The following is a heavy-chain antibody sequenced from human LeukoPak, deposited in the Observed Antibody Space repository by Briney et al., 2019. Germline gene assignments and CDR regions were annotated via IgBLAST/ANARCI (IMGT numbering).Heavy chain of an antibody. J-gene: IGHJ4*02. V-gene: IGHV4-59*08. CDR1: GGSLSSYY. Sequence: PSETLSLTCTVSGGSLSSYYWSWIRQPPGKGLEWIGYIYYSGSTNYNPSLKSRVTISVDTSKNQFSLKLSSVTAADTAVYYCARLVGYSYGPPALFDYWGQGTLVTVSS. CDR2: IYYSGST. D-gene: IGHD5-18*01. CDR3: ARLVGYSYGPPALFDY.